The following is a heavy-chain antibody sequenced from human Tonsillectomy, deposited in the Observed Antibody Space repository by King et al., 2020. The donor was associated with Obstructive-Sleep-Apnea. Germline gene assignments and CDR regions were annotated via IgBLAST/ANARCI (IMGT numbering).Heavy chain of an antibody. V-gene: IGHV3-30*04. CDR2: ISYDGSNK. CDR3: ARDLGYCSSISCSDY. J-gene: IGHJ4*02. CDR1: GFTFSSYP. D-gene: IGHD2-2*03. Sequence: HVQLVESGGGVVQPGRSLRLSCAASGFTFSSYPMHWVRQAPGKGLEWVAVISYDGSNKYYADSVKGRFTISRDNSKNTLYLQMNSLRAEDTAVYYCARDLGYCSSISCSDYWGQGTLVTVSS.